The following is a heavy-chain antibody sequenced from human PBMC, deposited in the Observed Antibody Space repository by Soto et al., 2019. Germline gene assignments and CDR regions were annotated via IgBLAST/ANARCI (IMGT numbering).Heavy chain of an antibody. CDR3: AKGGGYMTTLEGLDV. CDR1: GYDFNTYW. J-gene: IGHJ6*02. Sequence: GESLKISCKGSGYDFNTYWISWVRQMPGRGLEWMGIIYPGDSDTRYSPPFEGQVTISADKSTTTAYLQWSSLKASDTATYFCAKGGGYMTTLEGLDVWGQGTTVTVSS. D-gene: IGHD3-16*01. V-gene: IGHV5-51*01. CDR2: IYPGDSDT.